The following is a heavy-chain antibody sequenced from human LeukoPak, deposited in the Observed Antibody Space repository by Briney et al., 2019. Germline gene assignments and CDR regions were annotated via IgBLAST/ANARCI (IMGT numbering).Heavy chain of an antibody. D-gene: IGHD6-13*01. Sequence: SETLSVTCTVSGGSISNYYWTWIRQPPGKGLEWIGYIYYSGSANYNPSLKSRVAISVDTSTNQFSLKLNSVTAADTAVYYCARGGTAKGHFDYWGQGSLVTVSS. CDR3: ARGGTAKGHFDY. V-gene: IGHV4-59*08. J-gene: IGHJ4*02. CDR1: GGSISNYY. CDR2: IYYSGSA.